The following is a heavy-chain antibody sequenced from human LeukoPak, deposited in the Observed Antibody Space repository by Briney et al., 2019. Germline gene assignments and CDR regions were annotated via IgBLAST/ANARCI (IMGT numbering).Heavy chain of an antibody. D-gene: IGHD4-17*01. V-gene: IGHV3-30*18. CDR3: AKDHDYGDLNWFDP. CDR2: ISYDGSNK. CDR1: GFTFSSYG. J-gene: IGHJ5*02. Sequence: GGSLRLSCAASGFTFSSYGMHWVRQAPGKGLEWVAVISYDGSNKYYADSVKGRFTISRDNSKNTLYLQMNSLRAEDTAVYYCAKDHDYGDLNWFDPWGQGTLVTVSS.